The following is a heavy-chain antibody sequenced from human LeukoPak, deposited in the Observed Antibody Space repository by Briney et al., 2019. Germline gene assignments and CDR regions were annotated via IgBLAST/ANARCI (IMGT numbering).Heavy chain of an antibody. J-gene: IGHJ4*02. CDR2: ISGSGGST. Sequence: AGGSLRLSCAASGFTFSSYAMSWVRQAPGKGLEWVSAISGSGGSTYYADSVKGRFTISRDNSKNTLYLQMNSLRAEDTAVYYCAKDGGLAAAGTWGYWGQGTLVTVSS. CDR3: AKDGGLAAAGTWGY. D-gene: IGHD6-13*01. CDR1: GFTFSSYA. V-gene: IGHV3-23*01.